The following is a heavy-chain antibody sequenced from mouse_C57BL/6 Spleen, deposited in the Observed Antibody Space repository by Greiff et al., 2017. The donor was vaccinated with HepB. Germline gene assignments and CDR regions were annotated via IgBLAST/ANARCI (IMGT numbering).Heavy chain of an antibody. CDR3: ARGANPTVVAFDY. Sequence: EVQLQQSGPELVKPGASVKISCKASGYTFTDYYMNWVKQSHGKSLEWIGDINPNNGGTSYNQKFKGKATLTVDKSSSTAYMELRSLTSEDSAVYYCARGANPTVVAFDYWGQGTTLTVSS. V-gene: IGHV1-26*01. D-gene: IGHD1-1*01. CDR1: GYTFTDYY. J-gene: IGHJ2*01. CDR2: INPNNGGT.